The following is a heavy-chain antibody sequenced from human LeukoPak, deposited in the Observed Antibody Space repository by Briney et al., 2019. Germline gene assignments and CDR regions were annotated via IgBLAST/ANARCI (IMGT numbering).Heavy chain of an antibody. V-gene: IGHV4-34*01. J-gene: IGHJ4*02. D-gene: IGHD6-19*01. CDR1: GGSFSGYY. CDR3: ARPRSISSSGWYYFDY. Sequence: PSETLSLTCAVYGGSFSGYYWSWIRQPPGKGLEWIGEINHSGSTNYNPSPKSRVAISVDTSKNQFSLKLSSVTAADTAVYYCARPRSISSSGWYYFDYWGQGTLVTVSS. CDR2: INHSGST.